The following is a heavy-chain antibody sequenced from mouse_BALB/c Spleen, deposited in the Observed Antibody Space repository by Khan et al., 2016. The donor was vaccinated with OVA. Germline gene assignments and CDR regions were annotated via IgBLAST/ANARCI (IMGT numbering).Heavy chain of an antibody. CDR3: ARIKKIVATYFDY. CDR2: TNPTNGRT. CDR1: GYTFTSYW. Sequence: VQLKQSGAELVKAGASVKMSCKASGYTFTSYWMHWVKQRLGQGLEWIAETNPTNGRTYYNEKFKSKATLTVDQSSRTAYMLLSGPTFEDSAVDYCARIKKIVATYFDYWGQGTTLTVSS. J-gene: IGHJ2*01. V-gene: IGHV1S81*02. D-gene: IGHD1-1*01.